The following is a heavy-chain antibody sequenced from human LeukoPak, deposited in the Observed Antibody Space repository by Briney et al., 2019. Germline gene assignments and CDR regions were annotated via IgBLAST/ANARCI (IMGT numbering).Heavy chain of an antibody. V-gene: IGHV3-66*02. Sequence: GGSLGLSCAASGFTVSSNYMSWVRQAPGKGLEWVSVIYSGGSTYYADSVKGRFTISRDNSKNTLYLQMNSLRAEDTAVYYCARDMGSGSYTYGMDVWGQGTTVTVSS. CDR3: ARDMGSGSYTYGMDV. J-gene: IGHJ6*02. CDR2: IYSGGST. CDR1: GFTVSSNY. D-gene: IGHD3-10*01.